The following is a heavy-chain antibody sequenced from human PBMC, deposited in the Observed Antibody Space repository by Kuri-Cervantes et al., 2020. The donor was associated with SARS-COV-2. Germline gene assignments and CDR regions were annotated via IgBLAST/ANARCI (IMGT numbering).Heavy chain of an antibody. D-gene: IGHD2-2*01. J-gene: IGHJ4*02. CDR1: GYSISSGYY. V-gene: IGHV4-38-2*02. Sequence: SETLSLTCTVSGYSISSGYYWGWIRQPPGKGLEWIGYIYYSGSTNYNPSLKSRVTISVDTSKNQFSLKLSSVTAADTAVYYCARQGGIVVVPAALWGQGTLVTVSS. CDR3: ARQGGIVVVPAAL. CDR2: IYYSGST.